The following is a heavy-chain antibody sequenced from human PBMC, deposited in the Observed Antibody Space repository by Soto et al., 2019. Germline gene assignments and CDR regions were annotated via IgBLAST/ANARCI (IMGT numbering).Heavy chain of an antibody. CDR3: ARSIVVVTALDY. J-gene: IGHJ4*02. CDR1: GYTFTSYA. CDR2: INAGNGNT. V-gene: IGHV1-3*05. Sequence: QVQLVQSGAEEKKPGASVKVSCKASGYTFTSYAMHWVRQAPGQRLEWMGWINAGNGNTKYSQKFPGRVTITRDTSGSTAYREQSSLRSDDTAVYYCARSIVVVTALDYWGQGTLVTVSS. D-gene: IGHD2-21*02.